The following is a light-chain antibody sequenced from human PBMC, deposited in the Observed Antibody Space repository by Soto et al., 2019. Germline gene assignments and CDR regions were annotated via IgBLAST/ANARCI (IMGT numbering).Light chain of an antibody. CDR2: DAS. CDR3: QQRSNLLT. Sequence: DIVLTQSPATLSLSPGERATLSCRASQSVGSSLAWFQQKPGQAPRLLIYDASNRATGIPARFSGSGSGIDFTLTISRLDPEDFAVYYCQQRSNLLTFGGGTKVEIK. V-gene: IGKV3-11*01. J-gene: IGKJ4*01. CDR1: QSVGSS.